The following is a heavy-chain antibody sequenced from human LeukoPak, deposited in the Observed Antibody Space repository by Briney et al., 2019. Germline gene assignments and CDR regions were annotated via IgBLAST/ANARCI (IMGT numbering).Heavy chain of an antibody. J-gene: IGHJ4*02. Sequence: GESLKISCKGSGYSFTSYWIGWVRPMPGKGLALMGIIYPGDSDTRYSPSLQGQVTISADKPISTAYLQWSSLKASDTAMYYCARLGADYGSGSYEFDYWGQGTLVTVSS. D-gene: IGHD3-10*01. CDR3: ARLGADYGSGSYEFDY. CDR1: GYSFTSYW. V-gene: IGHV5-51*01. CDR2: IYPGDSDT.